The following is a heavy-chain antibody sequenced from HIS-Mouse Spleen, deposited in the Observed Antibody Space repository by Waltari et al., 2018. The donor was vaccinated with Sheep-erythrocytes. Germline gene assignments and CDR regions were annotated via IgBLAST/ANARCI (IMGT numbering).Heavy chain of an antibody. CDR2: MNPNSGNT. V-gene: IGHV1-8*01. D-gene: IGHD5-12*01. J-gene: IGHJ4*02. CDR1: GYTVTSYY. CDR3: ARGHYSGYDFDY. Sequence: QVQLVQSGAEVKKPGASVKVSCKASGYTVTSYYISWVRQATGQGLEWMGWMNPNSGNTGYAQKFQGRVTMTRNTSISTAYMELSSLRSEDTAVYYCARGHYSGYDFDYWGQGTLVTVSS.